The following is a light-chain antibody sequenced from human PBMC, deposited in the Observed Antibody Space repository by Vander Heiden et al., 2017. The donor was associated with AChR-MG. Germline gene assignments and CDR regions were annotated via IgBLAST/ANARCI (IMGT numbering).Light chain of an antibody. Sequence: DVVLTQPPDSLPGPLSERATLHCKSSQSLFYDTKRRNNLAWYQQKPGQPPKLLMYLASTRESGVPGRFSGSGSGTDFTLNISRLEAEDVAVYYCNQEEPTPWTFGQGTKVEIK. CDR2: LAS. J-gene: IGKJ1*01. V-gene: IGKV4-1*01. CDR1: QSLFYDTKRRNN. CDR3: NQEEPTPWT.